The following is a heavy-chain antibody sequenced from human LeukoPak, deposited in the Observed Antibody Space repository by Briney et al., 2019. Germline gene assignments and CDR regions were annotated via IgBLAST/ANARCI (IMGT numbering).Heavy chain of an antibody. Sequence: PGGSLRLSCAASGFTFSSYSMNWVRQAPGKGLEWVSYISSSSSTIYYADSVKGRFTISRDNAKNSLYLQMNSLRAEDTAVYYCAKDRAAQLGRHGSNAFDIWGQGTMVTVSS. CDR1: GFTFSSYS. J-gene: IGHJ3*02. CDR3: AKDRAAQLGRHGSNAFDI. D-gene: IGHD1-1*01. V-gene: IGHV3-48*01. CDR2: ISSSSSTI.